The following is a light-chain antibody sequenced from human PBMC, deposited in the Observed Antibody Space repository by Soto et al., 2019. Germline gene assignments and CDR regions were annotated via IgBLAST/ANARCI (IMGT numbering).Light chain of an antibody. J-gene: IGKJ1*01. Sequence: EIVMTQSPATLSVSPGERATLSCRASQSVSSNLAWYQQKPGQAPRLLIYGASTRATGIPARFSGSGSGTELTLTISSLQSEDFVLYYCQQYNNWPMTFGQGTKVEIK. CDR2: GAS. V-gene: IGKV3-15*01. CDR3: QQYNNWPMT. CDR1: QSVSSN.